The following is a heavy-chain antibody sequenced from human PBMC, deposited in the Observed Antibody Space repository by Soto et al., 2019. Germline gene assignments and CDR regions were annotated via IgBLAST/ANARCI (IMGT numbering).Heavy chain of an antibody. V-gene: IGHV1-69*01. Sequence: QVQLVQSGAEVKKPGSSVKVSCKASGGTFGSYAISWVRQAPGQGLEWMGGIIPITATANYAQKFQGRVTITAAESTGTASMQLSSLRSEDTAVYYCARSQGSSTSLEIYYYYYYGMDVWGQGTTVTVSS. CDR2: IIPITATA. D-gene: IGHD2-2*01. CDR1: GGTFGSYA. J-gene: IGHJ6*02. CDR3: ARSQGSSTSLEIYYYYYYGMDV.